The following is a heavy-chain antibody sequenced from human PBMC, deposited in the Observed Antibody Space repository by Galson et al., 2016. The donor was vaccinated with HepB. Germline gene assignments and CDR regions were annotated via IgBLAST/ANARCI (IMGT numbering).Heavy chain of an antibody. Sequence: TLSLTCTVSGGSISGGGYYWSWIRQYPGKGLEWIGFIYDSGSTFYNPSLKSRSTISVDTSTNHFSLKLNSVTAADTAVYYCARDHYDSSGYYHFDYWGQGTLVTVSS. CDR2: IYDSGST. V-gene: IGHV4-31*03. CDR3: ARDHYDSSGYYHFDY. D-gene: IGHD3-22*01. J-gene: IGHJ4*02. CDR1: GGSISGGGYY.